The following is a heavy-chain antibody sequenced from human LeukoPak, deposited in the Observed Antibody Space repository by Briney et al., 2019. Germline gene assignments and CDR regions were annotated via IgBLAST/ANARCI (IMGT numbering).Heavy chain of an antibody. CDR1: GGTFSSYA. V-gene: IGHV1-69*01. D-gene: IGHD3-10*01. CDR3: ARDSEVRRNLWHY. Sequence: SVKVSCKASGGTFSSYAISWVRQAPGQGLEWMGGIIPIFGTANYAQKFQGRVTITADESTSTVYMEVSSLRSEDTAVYFCARDSEVRRNLWHYWGQGTLVTVSS. J-gene: IGHJ4*02. CDR2: IIPIFGTA.